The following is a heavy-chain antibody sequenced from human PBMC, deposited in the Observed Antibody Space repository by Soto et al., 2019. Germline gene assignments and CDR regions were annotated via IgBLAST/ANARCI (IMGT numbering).Heavy chain of an antibody. CDR2: IYSRGNT. D-gene: IGHD2-21*01. V-gene: IGHV4-30-4*01. Sequence: QVQLQESGPGLVKPSQTLSLSCTVSGGSISSGDYYWTWIRQPPGKGLEWLGYIYSRGNTYYNPSLQVPVSMSLDTSKNQFSLRLTAVPATDTAVYYCARGRTLSCCDPWGPGTLVTVSA. CDR1: GGSISSGDYY. J-gene: IGHJ5*02. CDR3: ARGRTLSCCDP.